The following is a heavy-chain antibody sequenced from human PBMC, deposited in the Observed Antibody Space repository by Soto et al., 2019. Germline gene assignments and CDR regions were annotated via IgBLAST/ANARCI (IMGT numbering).Heavy chain of an antibody. V-gene: IGHV3-13*05. Sequence: GGSLRLSCAASGFTLSAYDMHWVRQAEGKGLEWVSALGAADDPYYLVSVKGRFTISRENAKNSLYLQMNNLRAGDTAVYYCARAYSGRLPSRADYYYAMDVWGKGTKVTV. D-gene: IGHD2-15*01. J-gene: IGHJ6*04. CDR3: ARAYSGRLPSRADYYYAMDV. CDR2: LGAADDP. CDR1: GFTLSAYD.